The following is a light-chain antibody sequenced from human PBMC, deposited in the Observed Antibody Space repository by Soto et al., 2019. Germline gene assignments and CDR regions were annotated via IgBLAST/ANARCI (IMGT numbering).Light chain of an antibody. CDR2: DVS. Sequence: QSVLTQPASVSGSPGQSITISCTGTSSDIGVYNHVSWYQQHPGKAPKLMIYDVSNRPSGVSNRCSGSKSGNTASLTISGLQPEDEADYYCSSFTSTSTNYVFGTGTKITVL. CDR1: SSDIGVYNH. J-gene: IGLJ1*01. CDR3: SSFTSTSTNYV. V-gene: IGLV2-14*01.